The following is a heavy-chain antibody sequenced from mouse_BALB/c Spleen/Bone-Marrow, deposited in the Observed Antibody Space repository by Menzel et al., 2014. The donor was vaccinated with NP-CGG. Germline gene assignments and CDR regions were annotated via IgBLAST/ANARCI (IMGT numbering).Heavy chain of an antibody. CDR3: ARHEKANYGNYAMDY. J-gene: IGHJ4*01. Sequence: VKLQESGAELVKPGASMKLSCKASGYTFTEYIIHWVKQRSGQGLEWIGWFYPGSGSIKYSEKFKDKATLTADKSSSTVYMELSRLTSEDSAVYFCARHEKANYGNYAMDYWGQGTSVTVSS. CDR2: FYPGSGSI. CDR1: GYTFTEYI. D-gene: IGHD1-1*01. V-gene: IGHV1-62-2*01.